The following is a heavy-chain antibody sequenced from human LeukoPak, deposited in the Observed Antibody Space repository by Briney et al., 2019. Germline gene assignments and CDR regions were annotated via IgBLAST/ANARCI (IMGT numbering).Heavy chain of an antibody. CDR2: ISSSGNT. D-gene: IGHD3-22*01. CDR1: GFTFGRSA. Sequence: GGSLRLSCEASGFTFGRSAMTWVRQTPGKGLEWFSSISSSGNTYYADSVKGRFTISRDNSKNTLYLQMNSLRAEDTAVYYCAKVGTTMIVVAKYYFDYWGQGTLVTVSS. CDR3: AKVGTTMIVVAKYYFDY. J-gene: IGHJ4*02. V-gene: IGHV3-23*01.